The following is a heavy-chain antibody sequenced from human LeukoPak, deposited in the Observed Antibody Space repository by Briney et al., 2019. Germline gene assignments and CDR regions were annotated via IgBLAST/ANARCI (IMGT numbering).Heavy chain of an antibody. CDR3: ARGVEPLAANTLAY. CDR2: LYSDGNT. V-gene: IGHV3-53*01. J-gene: IGHJ4*02. CDR1: GFTFITND. D-gene: IGHD1-14*01. Sequence: GGSLRLSCAASGFTFITNDMTWVRQAPGKGLEWVSVLYSDGNTKYADSAPGRFTISSDKSKNTLYLEMNSLSHDDTAVYYCARGVEPLAANTLAYWGQGTLVTVSS.